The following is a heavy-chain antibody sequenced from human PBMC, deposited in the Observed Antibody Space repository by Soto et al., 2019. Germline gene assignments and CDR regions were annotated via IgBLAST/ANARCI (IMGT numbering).Heavy chain of an antibody. D-gene: IGHD2-15*01. J-gene: IGHJ5*02. CDR1: GFTFSSYW. V-gene: IGHV3-74*01. CDR3: ARNRMENCSGGSCLNWFAP. Sequence: GGSLRLSCAASGFTFSSYWMHWVRQGPGKGLVWVSRINSDGTSTSYADSVKGRFTISRDNGKNTLYLQMNSLRAEDTAVYYCARNRMENCSGGSCLNWFAPWGQGTLVTVSS. CDR2: INSDGTST.